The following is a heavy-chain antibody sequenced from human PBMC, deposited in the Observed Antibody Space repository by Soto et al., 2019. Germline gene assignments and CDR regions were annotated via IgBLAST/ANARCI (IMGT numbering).Heavy chain of an antibody. Sequence: SETLSLTCAVYGGSFSGYYWSWIRQPPGKGLEWIGEINHSGSTNYNPSLKRRVTISVDTSKNLFSLKLSSVTAADTAVYYCASTRAVPYSSSSYWFDPWGQGTLVTVS. CDR3: ASTRAVPYSSSSYWFDP. CDR1: GGSFSGYY. CDR2: INHSGST. V-gene: IGHV4-34*01. D-gene: IGHD6-13*01. J-gene: IGHJ5*02.